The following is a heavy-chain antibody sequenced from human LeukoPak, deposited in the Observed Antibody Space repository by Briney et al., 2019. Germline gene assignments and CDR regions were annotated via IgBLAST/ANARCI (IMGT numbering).Heavy chain of an antibody. CDR1: RDSISSSTYY. D-gene: IGHD4-17*01. Sequence: SETLSLTCTVSRDSISSSTYYWGWVRQPPGKGLEWIGSIYYSGSTYYNPSLKSRVTISVDTSKNQFSLKLSSVTAADTAVYYCARDSGGDNAGDYFDYWGQGTLVTVSS. CDR3: ARDSGGDNAGDYFDY. V-gene: IGHV4-39*07. CDR2: IYYSGST. J-gene: IGHJ4*02.